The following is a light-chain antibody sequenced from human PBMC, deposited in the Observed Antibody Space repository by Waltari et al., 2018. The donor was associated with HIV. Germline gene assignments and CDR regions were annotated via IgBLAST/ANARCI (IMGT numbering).Light chain of an antibody. CDR2: GNN. J-gene: IGLJ2*01. CDR1: SSNIRAGLD. Sequence: QSVLPQPPSVSGAPGQRVTISCPGSSSNIRAGLDVHWYQQLPGTAPKLLLYGNNNRPSGVPDRFSGSKSGTSASLAITGLQAEDDADYYCQSYDTSLSGPVFGGGTKLTVL. CDR3: QSYDTSLSGPV. V-gene: IGLV1-40*01.